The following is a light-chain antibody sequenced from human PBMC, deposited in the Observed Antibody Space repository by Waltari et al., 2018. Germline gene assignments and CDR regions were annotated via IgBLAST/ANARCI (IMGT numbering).Light chain of an antibody. CDR2: GEN. Sequence: SSELTQDPAVSVALGQTVRITCQGDSLRKYYATWYQQKPGQAPVLVIFGENKRHSGIPDRFSGSSSGNTASLTITGAQAEDEADYHCTSRDSSGYRHVFGTGTKVTVL. J-gene: IGLJ1*01. V-gene: IGLV3-19*01. CDR3: TSRDSSGYRHV. CDR1: SLRKYY.